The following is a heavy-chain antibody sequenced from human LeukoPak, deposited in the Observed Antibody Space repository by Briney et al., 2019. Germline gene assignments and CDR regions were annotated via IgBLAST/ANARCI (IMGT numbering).Heavy chain of an antibody. V-gene: IGHV3-30*02. CDR3: AKDVFHAVPPHFDY. J-gene: IGHJ4*02. CDR2: IRYDGSNK. Sequence: GGSLRLPCAASGFTFSSYGMHWVRQAPGKELEWVAFIRYDGSNKYYADSVKGRFTISRDNSKNTLYLQMNSLRAEDTAVYYCAKDVFHAVPPHFDYWGQGTLVTVSS. CDR1: GFTFSSYG. D-gene: IGHD3-3*01.